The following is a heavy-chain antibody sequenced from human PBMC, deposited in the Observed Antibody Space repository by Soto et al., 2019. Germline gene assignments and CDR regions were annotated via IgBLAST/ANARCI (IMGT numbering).Heavy chain of an antibody. CDR1: GASISSYY. CDR3: VREHNWNYDY. Sequence: PSETLSLTCTVSGASISSYYWSWIRQPPGKGLEWIEYIYHSGRTNHNPSLKSRVTISVDTSKNQFSLRLTSVTPADTAVYYCVREHNWNYDYWGQGTLVTVSS. CDR2: IYHSGRT. V-gene: IGHV4-59*01. D-gene: IGHD1-7*01. J-gene: IGHJ4*02.